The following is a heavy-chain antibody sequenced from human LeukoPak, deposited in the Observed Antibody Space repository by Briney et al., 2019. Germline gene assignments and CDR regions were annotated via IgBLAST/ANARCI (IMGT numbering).Heavy chain of an antibody. CDR2: IYYSAAP. Sequence: SETLSLTCAVYGGSFSGYYWGWIRQPPGKGLEWIGTIYYSAAPHYNPSLKSRVTISVDTSENQFSLRLSSVTAADTAVYYCAKSIDSSILYFDYWDQGTLVTVSP. J-gene: IGHJ4*02. CDR1: GGSFSGYY. V-gene: IGHV4-34*01. CDR3: AKSIDSSILYFDY. D-gene: IGHD6-13*01.